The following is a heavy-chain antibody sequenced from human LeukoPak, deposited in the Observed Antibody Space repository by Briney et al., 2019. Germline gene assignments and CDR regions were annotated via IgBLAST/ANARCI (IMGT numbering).Heavy chain of an antibody. Sequence: QPGGSLRLPCEGSRFTFSSFEMNWVRQAPGKGLEWLSYIGSGGGPIYYADSVKGRFTISRDNARNSLYLQMNSLRAEDTAVCHCAREDSRDALDIGGQGTMVTVSS. CDR1: RFTFSSFE. V-gene: IGHV3-48*03. D-gene: IGHD3-22*01. J-gene: IGHJ3*02. CDR3: AREDSRDALDI. CDR2: IGSGGGPI.